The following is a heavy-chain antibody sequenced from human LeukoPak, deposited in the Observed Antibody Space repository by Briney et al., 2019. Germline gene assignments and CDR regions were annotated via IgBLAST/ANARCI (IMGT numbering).Heavy chain of an antibody. J-gene: IGHJ4*02. V-gene: IGHV3-7*01. D-gene: IGHD2-15*01. CDR3: ARVLETDCRGGSCYSGLDY. Sequence: GGSLRLSCAASGFTFSSYWMSWVRQAPGKGLEWVANIKQDGSEKYYVDSVKGRFTISRDNAKNSLYLQMNSLRVEDTAVYYCARVLETDCRGGSCYSGLDYWGQGTLVAVSS. CDR1: GFTFSSYW. CDR2: IKQDGSEK.